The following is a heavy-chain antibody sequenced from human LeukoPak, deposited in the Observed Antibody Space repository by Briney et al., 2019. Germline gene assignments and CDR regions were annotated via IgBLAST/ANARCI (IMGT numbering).Heavy chain of an antibody. V-gene: IGHV1-2*02. Sequence: ASVKVSCKASGYTFTGYYMHWVRQAPGQGLEWMGWINPNSGGTNYAQKFQGRVTMTRDTSISTAYMELSRLRSDDTAVYYCARVGYSGYDRNWFDPWGQGTLVTVSS. CDR3: ARVGYSGYDRNWFDP. CDR2: INPNSGGT. CDR1: GYTFTGYY. J-gene: IGHJ5*02. D-gene: IGHD5-12*01.